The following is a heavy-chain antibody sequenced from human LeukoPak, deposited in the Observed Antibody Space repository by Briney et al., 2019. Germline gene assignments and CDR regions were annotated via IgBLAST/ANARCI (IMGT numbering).Heavy chain of an antibody. J-gene: IGHJ4*02. CDR3: ARLSYSSGWPDYFDY. D-gene: IGHD6-19*01. V-gene: IGHV4-59*08. CDR2: IYYSGST. Sequence: SETLSLTCTVSGGSISSYYWSWIRQPPGKGLEWIGYIYYSGSTNYNPSPKSRVTRSVDTSKNQFSLKLSSVTAADTAVYYCARLSYSSGWPDYFDYWGQGTLVTVSS. CDR1: GGSISSYY.